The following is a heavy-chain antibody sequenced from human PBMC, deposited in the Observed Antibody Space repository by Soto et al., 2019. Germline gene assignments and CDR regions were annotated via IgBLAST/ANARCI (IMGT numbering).Heavy chain of an antibody. D-gene: IGHD1-7*01. CDR3: ARHFKTPLAYRYNWNYAPFDY. J-gene: IGHJ4*02. CDR2: IYPGDSDT. CDR1: GYSFTSYL. V-gene: IGHV5-51*01. Sequence: GESLKISCQGSGYSFTSYLIGWVRPLPGKGLEWMGIIYPGDSDTRYSPSFQGQVTISADKSISTAYLQWSSLKASDTAMYYCARHFKTPLAYRYNWNYAPFDYWGQGTLVTVSS.